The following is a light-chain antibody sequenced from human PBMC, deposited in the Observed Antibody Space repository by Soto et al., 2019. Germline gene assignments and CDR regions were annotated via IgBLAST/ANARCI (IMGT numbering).Light chain of an antibody. CDR1: QGISSY. J-gene: IGKJ4*02. V-gene: IGKV1-9*01. Sequence: IPLTQSPSSLSASVGDRVTITCRASQGISSYLAWCQQKPGKAPKLLIYAASTLQSVVTSRFSGSASGTDFTLTISSLQHEDFATYYGKKHNSYPLTFGGGTKVEIK. CDR2: AAS. CDR3: KKHNSYPLT.